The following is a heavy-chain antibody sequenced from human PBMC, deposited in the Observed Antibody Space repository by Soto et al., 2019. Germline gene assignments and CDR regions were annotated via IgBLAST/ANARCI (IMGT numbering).Heavy chain of an antibody. D-gene: IGHD3-3*01. CDR2: IYDSGST. V-gene: IGHV4-30-2*01. Sequence: SETLSLTCAVSGGPISSGGYSWSWIRQPPGKGLEWIGYIYDSGSTYYNPSLKSRVTISIDKSKNQFSLKLSSVTAADTAVYYCARVSGLVDFWSGYQAPGFDYWGQGTLVTVSS. CDR3: ARVSGLVDFWSGYQAPGFDY. CDR1: GGPISSGGYS. J-gene: IGHJ4*02.